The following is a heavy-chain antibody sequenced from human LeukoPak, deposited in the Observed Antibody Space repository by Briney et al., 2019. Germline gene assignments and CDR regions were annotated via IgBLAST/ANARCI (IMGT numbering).Heavy chain of an antibody. J-gene: IGHJ3*02. V-gene: IGHV3-21*01. CDR2: IISSSSYI. Sequence: GALRLSFAASGFAFSSYSMNWGRPAPGKGLGWVSSIISSSSYIYYSDSVKGRFTISRDNAKNSLYLQMTSLRAEDTVLYYCATGPPFDIWGQGTMVTVSS. CDR3: ATGPPFDI. CDR1: GFAFSSYS.